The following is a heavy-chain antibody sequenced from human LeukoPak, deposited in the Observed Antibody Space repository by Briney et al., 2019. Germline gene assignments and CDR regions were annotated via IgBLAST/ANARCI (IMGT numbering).Heavy chain of an antibody. CDR3: ARSDVLYASQGEARYFNH. D-gene: IGHD3-16*01. V-gene: IGHV3-30*04. CDR2: ISYDGSNK. CDR1: GFTFSSYA. Sequence: PGGSLRLSCAASGFTFSSYAMHWVRQAPGKGLEWVAAISYDGSNKYSADSVKGRFTISRDNSKNTLYLQMNSLRAEDTAVYYCARSDVLYASQGEARYFNHWGQGTLVTVSS. J-gene: IGHJ4*02.